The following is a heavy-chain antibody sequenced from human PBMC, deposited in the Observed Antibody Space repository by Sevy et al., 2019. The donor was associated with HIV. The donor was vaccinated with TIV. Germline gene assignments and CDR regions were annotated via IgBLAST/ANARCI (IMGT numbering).Heavy chain of an antibody. CDR2: ISGSGSST. V-gene: IGHV3-23*01. Sequence: QLGGSLRLSCAASRFTFSSYAMNWVRQAPGKGLEWVSVISGSGSSTYNADSVKGRFTISRDNSRNMLHLQMNSLTAEDTAVYYCAGQLAVAGWGQYGMDVWGQGTTVTVSS. J-gene: IGHJ6*02. D-gene: IGHD6-19*01. CDR1: RFTFSSYA. CDR3: AGQLAVAGWGQYGMDV.